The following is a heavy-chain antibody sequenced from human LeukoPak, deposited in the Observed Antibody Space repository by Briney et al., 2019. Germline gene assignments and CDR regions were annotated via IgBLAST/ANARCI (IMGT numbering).Heavy chain of an antibody. D-gene: IGHD6-19*01. CDR1: GYTFTSYY. CDR2: INPSGGST. CDR3: ARAVGLGDSSGWYSSAFDI. J-gene: IGHJ3*02. Sequence: ASVKVSCKASGYTFTSYYMHWVRQAPGQGLEWMGIINPSGGSTSYAQKFQGRVTMTRDMSTSTVYMELSSLRSEDTAVYYCARAVGLGDSSGWYSSAFDIWGQGTMVTVSS. V-gene: IGHV1-46*01.